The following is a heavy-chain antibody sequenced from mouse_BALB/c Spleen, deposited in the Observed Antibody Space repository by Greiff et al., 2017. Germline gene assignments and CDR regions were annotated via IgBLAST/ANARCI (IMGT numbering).Heavy chain of an antibody. D-gene: IGHD2-12*01. Sequence: VMLVESGPGLVQPSQSLSITCTVSGFSLTSYGVHWVRQSPGKGLEWLGVIWSGGSTDYNAAFISRLSISKDNSKSQVFFKMNSLQANDTAIYYCARILTTTYAMDYWGQGTSVTVSS. J-gene: IGHJ4*01. CDR1: GFSLTSYG. V-gene: IGHV2-2*02. CDR3: ARILTTTYAMDY. CDR2: IWSGGST.